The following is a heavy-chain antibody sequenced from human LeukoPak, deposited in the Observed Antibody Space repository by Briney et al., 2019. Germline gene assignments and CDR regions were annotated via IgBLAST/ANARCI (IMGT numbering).Heavy chain of an antibody. CDR3: ARETYYNFWSGYYNYYYYMDV. CDR1: GFTFNTHW. D-gene: IGHD3-3*01. J-gene: IGHJ6*03. V-gene: IGHV3-74*01. CDR2: IDSDVSST. Sequence: GGSLRLSCEVSGFTFNTHWMHWVRQAPGKGLVWVSRIDSDVSSTTSAHSVKGRFTISRDNAKTTLYLQMNSLRAEDTAVYYCARETYYNFWSGYYNYYYYMDVWGKGPMVTVSS.